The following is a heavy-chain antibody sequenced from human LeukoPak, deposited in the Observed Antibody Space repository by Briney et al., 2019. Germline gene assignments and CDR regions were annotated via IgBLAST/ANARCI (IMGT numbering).Heavy chain of an antibody. CDR3: ARVVGSGYDSYYYYYMDV. J-gene: IGHJ6*03. V-gene: IGHV3-7*01. CDR1: GFTFSSYW. CDR2: IKQDGSEK. Sequence: GGSLRLSCAASGFTFSSYWMSWVRQAPGKGLEWVANIKQDGSEKYYVDSVKGRFTISRDNAKNSLYLQMNSLRAEDTAVYYCARVVGSGYDSYYYYYMDVWGKGTTVTISS. D-gene: IGHD5-12*01.